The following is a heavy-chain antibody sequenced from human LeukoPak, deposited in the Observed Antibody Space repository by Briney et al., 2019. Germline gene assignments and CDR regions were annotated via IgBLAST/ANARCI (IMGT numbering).Heavy chain of an antibody. CDR3: TREGMGTTFSAWFEP. Sequence: GGSLRLSCAASGFTFSNYGMHWVRQAPGKGLEWVAVVSSDGSIDYYADSLRGRFTVSRDNSKNTMFLQFNTLRPEDTAVYYCTREGMGTTFSAWFEPWGQGTLVTVSS. J-gene: IGHJ5*02. V-gene: IGHV3-30*03. D-gene: IGHD1-7*01. CDR2: VSSDGSID. CDR1: GFTFSNYG.